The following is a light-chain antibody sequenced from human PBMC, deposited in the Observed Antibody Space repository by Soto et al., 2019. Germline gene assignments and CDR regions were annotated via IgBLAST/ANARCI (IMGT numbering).Light chain of an antibody. V-gene: IGLV2-14*01. J-gene: IGLJ3*02. CDR3: SSYTTSGTPV. CDR1: SSDVGGYNY. CDR2: DVS. Sequence: QSALTQPASVSGSPGQSITISCTGTSSDVGGYNYLSWYQQHPGKAPRVMIYDVSNRPSGVSNRFSGSKSANTASLTISGVQAEDEADYFCSSYTTSGTPVFGGGTKLTVL.